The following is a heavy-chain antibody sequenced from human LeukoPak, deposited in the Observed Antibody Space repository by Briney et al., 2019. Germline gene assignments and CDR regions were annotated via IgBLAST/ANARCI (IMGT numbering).Heavy chain of an antibody. V-gene: IGHV1-2*02. CDR1: GYTFTGYY. CDR3: ARVRPGRVPAAINAFDI. J-gene: IGHJ3*02. D-gene: IGHD2-2*01. Sequence: ASVKVSCKASGYTFTGYYMHWVRQAPGQGLEWMGWINPNSGGTNYAQKFQGRVTMTRDTSISTAYMELSRLRSDDTAVCYCARVRPGRVPAAINAFDIWGQGTMVTVSS. CDR2: INPNSGGT.